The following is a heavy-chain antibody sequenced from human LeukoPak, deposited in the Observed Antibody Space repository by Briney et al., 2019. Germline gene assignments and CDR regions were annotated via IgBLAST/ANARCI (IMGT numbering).Heavy chain of an antibody. CDR3: AKDRGWDDSGHDAFDI. Sequence: GGSLRLSCAASGFTFDDYAMHWVRQAPGKGLEWVSLISWDGGSTYYADSVKGRFTISRDNSKNSLYLQMNSLRAEDTALYYCAKDRGWDDSGHDAFDIWGQGTMVTVFS. CDR2: ISWDGGST. CDR1: GFTFDDYA. V-gene: IGHV3-43D*04. D-gene: IGHD3-10*01. J-gene: IGHJ3*02.